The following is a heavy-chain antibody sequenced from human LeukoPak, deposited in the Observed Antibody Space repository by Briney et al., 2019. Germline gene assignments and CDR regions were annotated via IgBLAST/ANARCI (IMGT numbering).Heavy chain of an antibody. V-gene: IGHV4-39*07. CDR3: ARGFDEEGEFPYYFDY. CDR2: IYYSGST. Sequence: PSETLSLTCTVSGGSISSYYWGWIRQPPGKGLEWIGSIYYSGSTYYNPSLKSRVTISVDTSKNQFSLKLSSVTAADTAVYYCARGFDEEGEFPYYFDYWGQGTLVTVSS. D-gene: IGHD3-16*01. CDR1: GGSISSYY. J-gene: IGHJ4*02.